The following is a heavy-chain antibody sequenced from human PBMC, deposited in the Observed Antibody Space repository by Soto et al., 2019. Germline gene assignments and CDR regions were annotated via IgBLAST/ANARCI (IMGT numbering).Heavy chain of an antibody. Sequence: ETLSLTCTVSGGSISSYYWSWIRQPPGKGLEWVSAISGSGGSTYYADCVKGRFTISRDNSKNTLFLQMDSLRAEDTAVYYCARDLGATGTTCDYWGQGTLVTVSS. CDR1: GGSISSYY. CDR3: ARDLGATGTTCDY. D-gene: IGHD1-7*01. J-gene: IGHJ4*02. V-gene: IGHV3-23*01. CDR2: ISGSGGST.